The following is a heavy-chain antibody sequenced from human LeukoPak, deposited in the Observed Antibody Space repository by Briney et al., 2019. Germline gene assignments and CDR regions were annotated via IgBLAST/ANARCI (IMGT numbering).Heavy chain of an antibody. J-gene: IGHJ4*02. Sequence: SGTLSLTCTVSGGSISSYYWSWIRQPPGKGLEWIGYIYYSGSTNYNPSLKSRVTISVDTSKNQFSLKLSSVTAADTAVYYCARTRTMVRGNYFDYWGQGTLVTVSS. V-gene: IGHV4-59*01. CDR3: ARTRTMVRGNYFDY. CDR1: GGSISSYY. CDR2: IYYSGST. D-gene: IGHD3-10*01.